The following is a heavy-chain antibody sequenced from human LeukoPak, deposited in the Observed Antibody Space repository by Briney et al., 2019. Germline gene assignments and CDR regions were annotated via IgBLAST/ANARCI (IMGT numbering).Heavy chain of an antibody. D-gene: IGHD3-16*01. Sequence: GASVKVSCKTSGGVLSDFGFTWVRQAPGQGLEWMGWINPNSGDTNYAQKFQGRVTMTRDTSISTAYMELSRLRSDDTAVYYCARVRYRLAETYIDYWGQGTLVTVSS. CDR1: GGVLSDFG. CDR3: ARVRYRLAETYIDY. V-gene: IGHV1-2*02. CDR2: INPNSGDT. J-gene: IGHJ4*02.